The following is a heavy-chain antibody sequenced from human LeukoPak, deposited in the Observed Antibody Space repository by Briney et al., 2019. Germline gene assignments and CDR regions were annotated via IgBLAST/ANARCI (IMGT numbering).Heavy chain of an antibody. CDR3: ARLAVGYNSASNWFDP. J-gene: IGHJ5*02. D-gene: IGHD1-1*01. CDR1: GFTFSTYS. CDR2: ITGSSSFI. Sequence: GGSLRLSCAASGFTFSTYSMNWVRQAPGKGLEWVSSITGSSSFIYYADSVKGRFTISRDNAKNSLYLQMNSLRTEDTAVYYCARLAVGYNSASNWFDPWGQGTLVTVSS. V-gene: IGHV3-21*06.